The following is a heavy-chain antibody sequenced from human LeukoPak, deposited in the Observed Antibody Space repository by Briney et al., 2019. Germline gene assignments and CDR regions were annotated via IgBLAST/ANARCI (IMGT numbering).Heavy chain of an antibody. J-gene: IGHJ6*03. Sequence: SQTLSLTCTVSGGSVSSGNYYWTWIRQPAGKGLEWIGRIYTSGSTNYNPSLKSRVTISVDTSKNQFSLKLSSVTAADTAVYYCARDREYSSYKNYYYYMDVWGKGTTVTVSS. CDR1: GGSVSSGNYY. CDR2: IYTSGST. D-gene: IGHD6-6*01. V-gene: IGHV4-61*02. CDR3: ARDREYSSYKNYYYYMDV.